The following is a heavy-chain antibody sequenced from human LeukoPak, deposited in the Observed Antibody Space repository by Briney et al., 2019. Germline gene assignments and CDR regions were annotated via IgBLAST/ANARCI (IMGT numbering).Heavy chain of an antibody. CDR1: GFTVSNNY. D-gene: IGHD2-15*01. CDR2: IYSGGST. Sequence: PGGSLRLTCAASGFTVSNNYMSWVRQAPGKGLEWVSVIYSGGSTYYADSVKGRFTISRDNSKNTLYLQMNSLRAEDTAVYYCAGGRRSSGGTFIDPWGQGTLVTVSS. J-gene: IGHJ5*02. V-gene: IGHV3-53*01. CDR3: AGGRRSSGGTFIDP.